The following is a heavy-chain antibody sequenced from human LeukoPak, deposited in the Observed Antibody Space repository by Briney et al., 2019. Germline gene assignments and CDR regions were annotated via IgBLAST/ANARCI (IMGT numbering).Heavy chain of an antibody. CDR2: IRYDGSNK. CDR3: AKDWYYDSSGYYLDY. J-gene: IGHJ4*02. CDR1: GFTFSSYG. V-gene: IGHV3-30*02. D-gene: IGHD3-22*01. Sequence: GGSLRLSCAASGFTFSSYGMHWVRQAPGKGLEWVAFIRYDGSNKYYADSVKGRFTISRDNSKNTLYLQMNSLRAEDTAVYYCAKDWYYDSSGYYLDYWGQGTLVTVSS.